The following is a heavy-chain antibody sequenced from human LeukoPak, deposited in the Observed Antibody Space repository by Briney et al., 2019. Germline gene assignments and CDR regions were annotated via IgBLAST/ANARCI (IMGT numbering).Heavy chain of an antibody. D-gene: IGHD4-23*01. CDR3: ARSYRGNSVGYYYYYFMDV. J-gene: IGHJ6*03. V-gene: IGHV4-59*11. CDR1: DGSISSHY. CDR2: IHYSGTA. Sequence: PSETLSLTCTLSDGSISSHYGSWIRQLPGKGLEGIGYIHYSGTADYNPSLKSRVSISVDTSKNQFSLNLRSATAADTAVNYCARSYRGNSVGYYYYYFMDVWGKGATVTVSS.